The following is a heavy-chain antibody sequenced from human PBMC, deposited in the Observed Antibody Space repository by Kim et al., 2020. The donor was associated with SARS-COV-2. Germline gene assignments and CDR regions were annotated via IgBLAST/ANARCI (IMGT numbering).Heavy chain of an antibody. J-gene: IGHJ4*02. CDR3: ARRPGVAGTRVVDY. Sequence: SETLSLTCAVYGGSFSGYYWSWIRQPPGKGLEWIGEINHSGSTNYNPSLKSRVTISVDTSKNQFSLKLSSVTAADTAVYYCARRPGVAGTRVVDYWGQGTLVTVSS. CDR2: INHSGST. CDR1: GGSFSGYY. V-gene: IGHV4-34*01. D-gene: IGHD6-19*01.